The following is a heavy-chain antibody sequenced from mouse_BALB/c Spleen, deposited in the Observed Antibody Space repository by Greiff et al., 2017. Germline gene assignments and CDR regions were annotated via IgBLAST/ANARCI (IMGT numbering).Heavy chain of an antibody. J-gene: IGHJ3*01. CDR1: GFTFSDYY. Sequence: EVNLVESGGGLVKPGGSLKLSCAASGFTFSDYYMYWVRQTPEKRLEWVATISDGGSYTYYPDSVKGRFTISRDNAKNNLYLQMSSLKSEDTAMYYCARGGNYGSYWGQGTLVTVSA. CDR3: ARGGNYGSY. V-gene: IGHV5-4*02. D-gene: IGHD2-1*01. CDR2: ISDGGSYT.